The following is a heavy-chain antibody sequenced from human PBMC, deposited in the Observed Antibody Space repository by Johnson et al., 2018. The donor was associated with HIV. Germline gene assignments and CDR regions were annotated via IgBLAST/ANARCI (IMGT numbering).Heavy chain of an antibody. CDR1: GFTFSDYA. CDR2: ISYDGSNE. V-gene: IGHV3-30*04. Sequence: QVQLVESGGGVVQPGRSLRLSCVASGFTFSDYAVHWVRQAPGKGLEWVAVISYDGSNEYYADSVKGRFTISRDNSKNTVYLELNSLRADDTAVYYCATDRGQKRTMIAVLSASDIWGQGTMVTVSS. J-gene: IGHJ3*02. CDR3: ATDRGQKRTMIAVLSASDI. D-gene: IGHD3-22*01.